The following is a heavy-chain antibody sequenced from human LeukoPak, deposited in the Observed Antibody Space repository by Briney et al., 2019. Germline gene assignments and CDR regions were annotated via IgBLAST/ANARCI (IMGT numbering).Heavy chain of an antibody. CDR3: ARAGLPAAMDY. V-gene: IGHV4-39*01. J-gene: IGHJ4*02. CDR1: GGSITNNNYL. CDR2: IYYRGST. D-gene: IGHD2-2*01. Sequence: SETLSLTCTVSGGSITNNNYLWGLIRQPPGKGLEWIGSIYYRGSTYYNPSLKSRVTMSVDTSKNQFSLKLSSVTAADTAVYYCARAGLPAAMDYWGQGTLVTVSS.